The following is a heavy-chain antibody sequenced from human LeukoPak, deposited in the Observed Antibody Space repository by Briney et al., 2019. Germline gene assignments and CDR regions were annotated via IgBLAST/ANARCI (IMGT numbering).Heavy chain of an antibody. V-gene: IGHV1-2*02. J-gene: IGHJ6*02. Sequence: ASVKVSCKASGYTFTGYYMHWVRQAPGQGLEWMGWINPNSGGTNYAQKFQGRVTMTRDTSISTAYMELSRLRSDDTAVYYCANSIITDIVLMVYALDYYGMDVWGQGTTVTVSS. CDR2: INPNSGGT. CDR1: GYTFTGYY. CDR3: ANSIITDIVLMVYALDYYGMDV. D-gene: IGHD2-8*01.